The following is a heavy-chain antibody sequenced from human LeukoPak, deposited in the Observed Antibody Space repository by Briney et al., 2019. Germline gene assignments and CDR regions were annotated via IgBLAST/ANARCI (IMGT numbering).Heavy chain of an antibody. CDR1: SGSISSSY. CDR3: ARVLVADWYFDL. D-gene: IGHD5-12*01. Sequence: SETLSLTCTVSSGSISSSYWSWVRQPAGKGLEWIGRIYIYGSTYSNPSLKSRVTMSIDTSNNQFSLKLSSVTAADTAVYYCARVLVADWYFDLWGRGTLVTVSS. J-gene: IGHJ2*01. CDR2: IYIYGST. V-gene: IGHV4-4*07.